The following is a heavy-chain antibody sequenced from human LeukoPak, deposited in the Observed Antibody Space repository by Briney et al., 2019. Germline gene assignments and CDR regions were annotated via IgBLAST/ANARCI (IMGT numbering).Heavy chain of an antibody. D-gene: IGHD3-22*01. CDR1: RASISSYY. Sequence: SETLSLTCTVSRASISSYYWSWIRQPPGKGLEWIGYIYYTGDSNYNPSLKSRVTMSVDTSKNQFSLKLSSVTAADTAVYYCAKYSTGYDLDYWGQGTQVTVSS. CDR3: AKYSTGYDLDY. J-gene: IGHJ4*02. V-gene: IGHV4-59*01. CDR2: IYYTGDS.